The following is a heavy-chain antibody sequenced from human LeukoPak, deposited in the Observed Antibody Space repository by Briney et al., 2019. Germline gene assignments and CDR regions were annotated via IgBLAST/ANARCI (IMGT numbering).Heavy chain of an antibody. CDR2: ISYDGSNK. Sequence: GGSLRLSCAASGFTLSSYGMHWVRQAPGKGLEWVAVISYDGSNKYYADSVKGRFTISRDNSKNTLYLQMNSLRAEDTAVYYCAKYLDLLFYGFDYWGQGTLVTVSS. J-gene: IGHJ4*02. CDR1: GFTLSSYG. CDR3: AKYLDLLFYGFDY. V-gene: IGHV3-30*18. D-gene: IGHD2-21*02.